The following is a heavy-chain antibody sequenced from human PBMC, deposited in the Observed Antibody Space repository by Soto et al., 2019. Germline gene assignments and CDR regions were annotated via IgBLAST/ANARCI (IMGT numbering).Heavy chain of an antibody. V-gene: IGHV3-30-3*01. CDR3: ARGASDYLDY. Sequence: QVQLVESGGGVVQPGRSLRLSCAASGFTFSSYAMHWVRQAPGKGLEWVAVISYDGSNKYYADSVKGRFTISRDNSKNTLYLQMNSLRAEDTAVYYCARGASDYLDYWGQGTLVTVSS. J-gene: IGHJ4*02. CDR2: ISYDGSNK. CDR1: GFTFSSYA.